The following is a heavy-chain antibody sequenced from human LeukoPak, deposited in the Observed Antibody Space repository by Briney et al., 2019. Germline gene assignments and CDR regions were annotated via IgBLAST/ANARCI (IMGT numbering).Heavy chain of an antibody. J-gene: IGHJ4*02. CDR1: GFTFSSYA. CDR2: ISGGGGST. Sequence: GGSLRLSCAASGFTFSSYAMSWVRQAPGKGLEWVSAISGGGGSTYYADSVKGRFTISRDNTKNTLYLQMNSLRAEDTAVYYCAKDLKAQYYYDSSGYSSLFDYWGQGTLVTVSS. D-gene: IGHD3-22*01. V-gene: IGHV3-23*01. CDR3: AKDLKAQYYYDSSGYSSLFDY.